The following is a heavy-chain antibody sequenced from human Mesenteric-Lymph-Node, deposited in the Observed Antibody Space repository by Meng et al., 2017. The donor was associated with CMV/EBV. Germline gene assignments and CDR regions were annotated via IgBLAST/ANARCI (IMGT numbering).Heavy chain of an antibody. CDR1: GGSLSGYS. CDR2: INHSGIT. J-gene: IGHJ4*02. Sequence: SQTLSLTCAVYGGSLSGYSWSWIRQPPGKGLEWIGEINHSGITNYNPSLMSRVTVSADTSKNQFSLKITSVTAADTAVYYCTRGSGLAGYWGQGTQVTV. CDR3: TRGSGLAGY. V-gene: IGHV4-34*01.